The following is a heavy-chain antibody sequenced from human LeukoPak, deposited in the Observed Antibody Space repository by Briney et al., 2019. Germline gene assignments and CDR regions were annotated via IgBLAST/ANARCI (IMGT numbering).Heavy chain of an antibody. J-gene: IGHJ6*03. Sequence: ASVKVSCKASGYTFTSYGISWVRQAPGQGLEWMGWISAYNGNTNYAQKLQGRVTITTDTSTSTAYMELRSLRSDDTAVYYCARSSLRSAYDSSGSYSGGPIPPRPYYYYYMDVWGKGTTVTVSS. CDR1: GYTFTSYG. D-gene: IGHD3-22*01. V-gene: IGHV1-18*01. CDR2: ISAYNGNT. CDR3: ARSSLRSAYDSSGSYSGGPIPPRPYYYYYMDV.